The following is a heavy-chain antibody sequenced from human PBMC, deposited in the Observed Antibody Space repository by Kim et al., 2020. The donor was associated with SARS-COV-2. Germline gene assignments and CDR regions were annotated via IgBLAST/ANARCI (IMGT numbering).Heavy chain of an antibody. CDR1: GGSISSSSYY. J-gene: IGHJ5*02. CDR3: ASRTRWGCSSTSCYSFDP. Sequence: SETLSLTCTVSGGSISSSSYYWGWIRQPPGKGLEWIGSIYYSGSTYYNPSLKSRVTISVDTSKNQFSLKLSSVTAADTAVYYCASRTRWGCSSTSCYSFDPWGQGTLVTVSS. V-gene: IGHV4-39*01. CDR2: IYYSGST. D-gene: IGHD2-2*01.